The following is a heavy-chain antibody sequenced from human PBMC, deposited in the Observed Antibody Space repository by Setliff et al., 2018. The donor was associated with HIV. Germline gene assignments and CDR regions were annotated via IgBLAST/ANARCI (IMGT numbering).Heavy chain of an antibody. Sequence: PGGSLRLSCTASGFTFSDYYMSWIRQAPGKGLEWVSYISSSSTYTNYLDSVKGRFTISRDNAKNSLYLQMNSLRAEDTAVYYCAKDRVGYCSSISCPGGFDYWGQGTLVTVSS. J-gene: IGHJ4*02. D-gene: IGHD2-2*03. CDR3: AKDRVGYCSSISCPGGFDY. CDR2: ISSSSTYT. V-gene: IGHV3-11*05. CDR1: GFTFSDYY.